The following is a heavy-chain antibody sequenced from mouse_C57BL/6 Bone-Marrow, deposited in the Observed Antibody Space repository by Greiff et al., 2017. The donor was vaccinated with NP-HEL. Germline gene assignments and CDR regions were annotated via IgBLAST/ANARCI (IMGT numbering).Heavy chain of an antibody. D-gene: IGHD2-3*01. V-gene: IGHV10-1*01. J-gene: IGHJ3*01. CDR2: IRSKSNNYAT. Sequence: EVKLQQSGGGLVQPKGSLKLSCAASGFSFNTYAMNWVRQAPGKGLEWVARIRSKSNNYATYYADSVKDRFTISRDDSESMLYLQMNNLKTEDTAMYYCVRHDGYYNSWFAYWGQGTLVTVSA. CDR3: VRHDGYYNSWFAY. CDR1: GFSFNTYA.